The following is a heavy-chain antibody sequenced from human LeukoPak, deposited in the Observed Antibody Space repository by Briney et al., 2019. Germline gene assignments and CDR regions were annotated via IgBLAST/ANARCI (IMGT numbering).Heavy chain of an antibody. D-gene: IGHD2-2*01. J-gene: IGHJ3*02. CDR3: AARRASSTSSYGSCDGAFDI. CDR1: GYTFNGYY. V-gene: IGHV1-2*06. Sequence: ASVKVSCKASGYTFNGYYMHWVRQAPGQGLEWMGRINPNSGGTNYAQKFQGRVTMTRDTSISTAYMELSRLRSDDTAVYYCAARRASSTSSYGSCDGAFDIWGQGTMVTVSS. CDR2: INPNSGGT.